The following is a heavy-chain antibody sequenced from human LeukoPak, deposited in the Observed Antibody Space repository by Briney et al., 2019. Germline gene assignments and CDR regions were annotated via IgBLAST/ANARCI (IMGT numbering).Heavy chain of an antibody. J-gene: IGHJ4*02. CDR2: INSDGSST. CDR1: GFTFSSYW. D-gene: IGHD3-22*01. Sequence: GGSLRLSCAASGFTFSSYWMHWVRQAPGKGLVWVSRINSDGSSTSYADSVKGRFTISRDNAKNTLYLQMDSLRAEDTAVYYCARARYYYDSSGYRAVYYFDYWGQGTLVTVSS. CDR3: ARARYYYDSSGYRAVYYFDY. V-gene: IGHV3-74*01.